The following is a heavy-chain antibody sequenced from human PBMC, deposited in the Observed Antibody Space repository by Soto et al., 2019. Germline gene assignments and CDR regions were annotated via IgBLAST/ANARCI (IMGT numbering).Heavy chain of an antibody. J-gene: IGHJ4*02. D-gene: IGHD3-22*01. V-gene: IGHV3-30*18. CDR3: AKDYFYDNAGYYGPFDH. CDR1: GFNFSLFG. CDR2: KSFDGSKT. Sequence: GGSLRLSCAASGFNFSLFGMHWVRQVPGKGLEWVAVKSFDGSKTHYADSVNGRFLISRDNFKEILYLQMDSLRPEDTAVYFCAKDYFYDNAGYYGPFDHWGEGT.